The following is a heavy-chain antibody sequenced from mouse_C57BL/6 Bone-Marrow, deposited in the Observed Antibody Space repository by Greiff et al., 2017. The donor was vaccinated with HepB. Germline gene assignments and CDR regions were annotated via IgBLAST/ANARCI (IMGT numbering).Heavy chain of an antibody. CDR1: GFSFSSYA. Sequence: EVKLVESGGGLVKPGGSLKLSCAASGFSFSSYAMSWVRQTPEKRLEWVATISDGGSYTYYPDNVKGRFTISRDNAKNNLYLQMSHLKSEDTAMYYGARVGSGPFAYWGQGTLVTVSA. CDR3: ARVGSGPFAY. D-gene: IGHD3-2*02. J-gene: IGHJ3*01. CDR2: ISDGGSYT. V-gene: IGHV5-4*03.